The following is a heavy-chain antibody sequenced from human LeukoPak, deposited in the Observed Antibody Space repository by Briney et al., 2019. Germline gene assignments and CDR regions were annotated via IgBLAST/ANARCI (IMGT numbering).Heavy chain of an antibody. V-gene: IGHV3-7*01. J-gene: IGHJ6*03. CDR3: AKDRAIFGVVGDYYYMDV. Sequence: GGSLRLSCAASGFTFSSYWMSWVRQAPGKGLEWVANVNRDGSEEKYVDSVKGRFTISRDNARNILYLQMISLRGEDTAVYYCAKDRAIFGVVGDYYYMDVWGKGTTVTVSS. CDR2: VNRDGSEE. CDR1: GFTFSSYW. D-gene: IGHD3-3*01.